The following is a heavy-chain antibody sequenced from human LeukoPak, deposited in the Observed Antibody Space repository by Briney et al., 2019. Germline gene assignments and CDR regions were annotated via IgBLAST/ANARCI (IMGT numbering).Heavy chain of an antibody. CDR1: GYTFTSYY. CDR3: ARDRPRYCSSTSCKSRAFDI. CDR2: INPSGGST. V-gene: IGHV1-46*01. J-gene: IGHJ3*02. D-gene: IGHD2-2*01. Sequence: ASVKVSCKASGYTFTSYYMHWVRQAPGQGLEWMGIINPSGGSTSYAQKFQGRVTMTRDTSTSTAYMELRSLRSDDTAVYYCARDRPRYCSSTSCKSRAFDIWGQGTMVTVSS.